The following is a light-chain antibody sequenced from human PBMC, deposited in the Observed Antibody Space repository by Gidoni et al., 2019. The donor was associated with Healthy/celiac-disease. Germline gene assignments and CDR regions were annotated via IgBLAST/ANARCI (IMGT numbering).Light chain of an antibody. J-gene: IGKJ4*01. V-gene: IGKV3-15*01. Sequence: LVLPQSPATLSVSPGERATLSCRASQSVSSNLAWYQQKPGQAPRLLIYGASTRATGIPARFSGSGSGTEFTLTISSLQSEDFAVYYCQQYKNWPPLTFGGGTKVEIK. CDR2: GAS. CDR1: QSVSSN. CDR3: QQYKNWPPLT.